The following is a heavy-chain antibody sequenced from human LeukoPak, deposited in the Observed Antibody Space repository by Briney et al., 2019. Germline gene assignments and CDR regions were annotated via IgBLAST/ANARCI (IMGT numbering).Heavy chain of an antibody. CDR2: INPSGGST. V-gene: IGHV1-46*01. D-gene: IGHD1-26*01. Sequence: ASVKVSCKTSGYTFTGYFLHWVRQAPGQGLEWMGIINPSGGSTSYAQKFQGRVTMTRDTSTSTVYMELSSLRSEDTAVYYCARDVWGAPDYWGQGTLVTVSS. CDR1: GYTFTGYF. J-gene: IGHJ4*02. CDR3: ARDVWGAPDY.